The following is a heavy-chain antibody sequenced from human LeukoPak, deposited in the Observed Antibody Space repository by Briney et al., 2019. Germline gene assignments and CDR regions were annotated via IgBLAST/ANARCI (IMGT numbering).Heavy chain of an antibody. V-gene: IGHV3-30-3*01. CDR1: GFTFRHYV. CDR3: AREGYYGSGSPPSLYFDY. CDR2: TSSDLNVK. J-gene: IGHJ4*02. D-gene: IGHD3-10*01. Sequence: GGSLRLSCAASGFTFRHYVIHWVRQAPGKGLEWVAVTSSDLNVKLYADSVKGRFTISRDNSRSTLYLQMNSLRPEDTAIYYCAREGYYGSGSPPSLYFDYWGQGTLVTVSS.